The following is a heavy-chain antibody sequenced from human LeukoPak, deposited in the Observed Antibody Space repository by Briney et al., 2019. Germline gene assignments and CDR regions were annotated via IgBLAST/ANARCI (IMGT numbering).Heavy chain of an antibody. J-gene: IGHJ4*02. Sequence: PSQTLSLTCAVSGGSISSGGYSWSWIRQPPGKGLEWIGYIYHNGNTYYSPSLKSRVTISVDRSKNQLSLKLSSVTAADTAMYYCASGGYSYVFDYGGQGPLVTVS. D-gene: IGHD5-18*01. V-gene: IGHV4-30-2*01. CDR3: ASGGYSYVFDY. CDR1: GGSISSGGYS. CDR2: IYHNGNT.